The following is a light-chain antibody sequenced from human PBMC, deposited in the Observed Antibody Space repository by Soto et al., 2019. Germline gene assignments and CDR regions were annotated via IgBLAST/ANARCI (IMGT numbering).Light chain of an antibody. CDR3: SSYAGSDTYV. CDR2: EVS. Sequence: QSALTQPPSASGSPGQSVTISCTGTSSDVGGYSYVSWYQQHPGKAPKLIIYEVSKRPSGVPDRFSGSQSGNTASLTVSGLQAEDEADYYCSSYAGSDTYVFGTVTKLTVL. CDR1: SSDVGGYSY. J-gene: IGLJ1*01. V-gene: IGLV2-8*01.